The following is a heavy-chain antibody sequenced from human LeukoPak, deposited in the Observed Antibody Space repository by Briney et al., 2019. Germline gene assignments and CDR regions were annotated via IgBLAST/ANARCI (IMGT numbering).Heavy chain of an antibody. CDR3: ARGGYSGSYQSLDAFDI. Sequence: PSETLSLTCTVSGGSISSGGYYWSWIRQHPGKGLEWIGYIYYSGSTYYNPSLKSRVTVSVDTSKNQFSLKLSSVTAADTAVYYCARGGYSGSYQSLDAFDIWGQGTMVTVSS. D-gene: IGHD1-26*01. CDR2: IYYSGST. J-gene: IGHJ3*02. V-gene: IGHV4-31*03. CDR1: GGSISSGGYY.